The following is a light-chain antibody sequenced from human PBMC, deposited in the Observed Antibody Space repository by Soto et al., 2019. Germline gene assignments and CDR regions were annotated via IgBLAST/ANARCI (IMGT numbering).Light chain of an antibody. CDR2: DVS. V-gene: IGKV3-11*01. J-gene: IGKJ4*01. CDR3: QHYVTWPLT. Sequence: EIVLTQSPATLSLSPGDRATLSCRASQSVTSSLAWFQQKPGQAPRLLIYDVSRRATAIPARFSGSGSGTDFTLTISSLEPEDFAVYYCQHYVTWPLTFGGGTKVE. CDR1: QSVTSS.